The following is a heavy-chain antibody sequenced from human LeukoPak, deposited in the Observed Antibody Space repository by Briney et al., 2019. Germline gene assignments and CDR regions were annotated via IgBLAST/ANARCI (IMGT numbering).Heavy chain of an antibody. CDR2: IRSDGGEK. Sequence: AGGSLRLSCVASGFTFNDYGMHWVRQAPGKGLEWVSFIRSDGGEKQYTDSVKGRFTILRDNSKNTLHLQMNSLRPEDAAMYYCAKDWSVVAANGGSFHWGQGPLVTVFS. CDR1: GFTFNDYG. J-gene: IGHJ4*02. V-gene: IGHV3-30*02. CDR3: AKDWSVVAANGGSFH. D-gene: IGHD2-15*01.